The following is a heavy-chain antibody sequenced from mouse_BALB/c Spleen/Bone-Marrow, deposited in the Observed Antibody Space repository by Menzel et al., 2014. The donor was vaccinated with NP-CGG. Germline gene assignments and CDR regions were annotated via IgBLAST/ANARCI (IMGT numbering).Heavy chain of an antibody. Sequence: EVHLVESGGGLVQPGGSLKLSCAASGFDFSRYWMSWVRQVPGKGLEWIGEINPESSTINYTPPLKDKFINSRDNAKNTLYLQMSKVRSEDTAIYYCALLGYYGYFHGWGAGTTVTVSS. J-gene: IGHJ1*01. CDR1: GFDFSRYW. CDR3: ALLGYYGYFHG. V-gene: IGHV4-1*02. D-gene: IGHD2-2*01. CDR2: INPESSTI.